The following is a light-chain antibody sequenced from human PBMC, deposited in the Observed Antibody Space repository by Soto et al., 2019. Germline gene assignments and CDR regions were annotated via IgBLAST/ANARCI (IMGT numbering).Light chain of an antibody. Sequence: EIVLTQSPGTLSLSPGERATLSCRASQSVSSSYLAWYQQNPGQAPRLLIYGATSRATGLPDRCSGSGSGTDFTLTSSRLEPDDFAVYYCQQYGRSPPYTFGQGTKLEIK. CDR1: QSVSSSY. CDR2: GAT. CDR3: QQYGRSPPYT. V-gene: IGKV3-20*01. J-gene: IGKJ2*01.